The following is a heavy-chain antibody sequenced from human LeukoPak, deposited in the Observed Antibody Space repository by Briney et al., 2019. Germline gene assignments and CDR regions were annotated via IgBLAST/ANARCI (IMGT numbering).Heavy chain of an antibody. CDR1: GFTFDDYG. CDR3: AKVPYSDYGSGRPPFMDV. J-gene: IGHJ6*02. D-gene: IGHD3-10*01. V-gene: IGHV3-23*01. CDR2: ISNTGSDT. Sequence: GGSLRLSCAASGFTFDDYGMDWVRQAPGKGLEWVSTISNTGSDTYYADSVKGRFTISRDNSENTLYLQMNNLRAEDTAIHYCAKVPYSDYGSGRPPFMDVWGQGTTVAVSS.